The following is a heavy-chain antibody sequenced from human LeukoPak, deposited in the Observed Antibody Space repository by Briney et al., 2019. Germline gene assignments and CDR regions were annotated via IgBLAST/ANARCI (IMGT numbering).Heavy chain of an antibody. Sequence: SETLSLTCTVSGGSISSSSYYWDWIRQPPGKGLEWIGSIYYSGSTYYNPSLKSRVTISVDTSKNQFSLKLSSVTAADTAVYYCARGPKLLPDYWGQGTLVTVSS. J-gene: IGHJ4*02. CDR3: ARGPKLLPDY. D-gene: IGHD2-15*01. V-gene: IGHV4-39*07. CDR1: GGSISSSSYY. CDR2: IYYSGST.